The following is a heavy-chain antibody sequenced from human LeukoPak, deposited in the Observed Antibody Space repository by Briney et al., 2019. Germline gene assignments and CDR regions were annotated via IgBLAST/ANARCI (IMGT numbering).Heavy chain of an antibody. V-gene: IGHV4-59*01. D-gene: IGHD6-13*01. CDR3: ARAHTSSWYMDY. CDR2: IYSSGST. J-gene: IGHJ4*02. CDR1: GGSISSYY. Sequence: KPSETLSLTCSVSGGSISSYYWSWIRQPPGKGLEWIGYIYSSGSTIYNPSLKSRVNISVDTSENQLSLKLSSVTAADTALYYCARAHTSSWYMDYWGQGTLVTVSS.